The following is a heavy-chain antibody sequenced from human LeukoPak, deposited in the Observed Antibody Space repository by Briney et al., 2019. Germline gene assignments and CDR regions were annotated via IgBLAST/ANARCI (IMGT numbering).Heavy chain of an antibody. CDR2: ISSSSSYI. CDR1: GFTFSSYS. Sequence: GGSLRLSCAASGFTFSSYSMNWVRQAPGKGLEWVSSISSSSSYIYYADSVKGRFTISRDNAKNSLYLQMNSLRAEDTAVYYCAREPLRWDFERHPTPEEGWFDPWGQGTLVTVSS. V-gene: IGHV3-21*01. D-gene: IGHD3-9*01. CDR3: AREPLRWDFERHPTPEEGWFDP. J-gene: IGHJ5*02.